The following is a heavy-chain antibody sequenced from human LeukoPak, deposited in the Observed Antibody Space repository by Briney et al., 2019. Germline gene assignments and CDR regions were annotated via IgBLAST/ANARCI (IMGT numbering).Heavy chain of an antibody. CDR1: GGSISSYY. V-gene: IGHV4-59*01. D-gene: IGHD5-24*01. Sequence: SETLSLTCTVSGGSISSYYWSWIRQPPGKGLEWIGYIYYSGSTNYNPSLKSRVTISVDTSKNQFSLKLSSVTAADTAVYYCASLVEMARIRVNGAWGQGTLVTVSS. CDR3: ASLVEMARIRVNGA. J-gene: IGHJ5*02. CDR2: IYYSGST.